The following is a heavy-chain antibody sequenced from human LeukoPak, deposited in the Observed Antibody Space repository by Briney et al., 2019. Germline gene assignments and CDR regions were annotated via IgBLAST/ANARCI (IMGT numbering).Heavy chain of an antibody. CDR3: ARGFRSVTTWGYFDY. Sequence: QPGGSLRLSCAASGFTFSSYAMSWVRQAPGKGLEWVSLIYSGGGTYYADSVKGRVTISRDNSRNTLSLQMNSLRVDDTAVYYCARGFRSVTTWGYFDYWGQGALVTVSS. V-gene: IGHV3-66*01. D-gene: IGHD4-17*01. CDR1: GFTFSSYA. J-gene: IGHJ4*02. CDR2: IYSGGGT.